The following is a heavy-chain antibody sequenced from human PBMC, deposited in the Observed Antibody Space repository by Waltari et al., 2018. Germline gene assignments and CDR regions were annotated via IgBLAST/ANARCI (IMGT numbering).Heavy chain of an antibody. CDR2: INHSGST. CDR1: GGSFSGYY. Sequence: QVQLQQWGAGLLKPSETLSLTCAVYGGSFSGYYWIWIRQPPGKGLEWIGEINHSGSTNYNPSLKSRVTISVDTSRNQFSLKLSSVTAADTAVYYCARAGVRLLWFGELFFDYWGQGTLVTVSS. V-gene: IGHV4-34*01. D-gene: IGHD3-10*01. J-gene: IGHJ4*02. CDR3: ARAGVRLLWFGELFFDY.